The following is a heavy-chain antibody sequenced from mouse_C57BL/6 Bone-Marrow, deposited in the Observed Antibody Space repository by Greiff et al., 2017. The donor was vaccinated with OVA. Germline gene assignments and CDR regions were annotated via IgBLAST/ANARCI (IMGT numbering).Heavy chain of an antibody. CDR3: ARLRTDAMDY. Sequence: EVHLVESGGDLVKPGGSLKLSCAASGFTFSSYGMSWVRQTPDKRLEWVATISSGGSYTYYPDSVKGRFTISRDNAKNTLYLQMSSLKSEDTAMYYCARLRTDAMDYWGQGTSVTVSS. V-gene: IGHV5-6*01. D-gene: IGHD2-12*01. J-gene: IGHJ4*01. CDR2: ISSGGSYT. CDR1: GFTFSSYG.